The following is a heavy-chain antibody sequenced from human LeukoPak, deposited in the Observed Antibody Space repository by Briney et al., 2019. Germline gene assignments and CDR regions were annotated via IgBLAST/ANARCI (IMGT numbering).Heavy chain of an antibody. CDR1: GFTFSTYV. Sequence: PGRSLRLSCAASGFTFSTYVMHWVRQTPGKGLEWVAVISSDGSNKYYADSVKGRFTISRDNAKNSLYLQMNSLRAEDTAVYYCAELGITMIGGVWGKGTTVTISS. CDR2: ISSDGSNK. J-gene: IGHJ6*04. D-gene: IGHD3-10*02. CDR3: AELGITMIGGV. V-gene: IGHV3-30*04.